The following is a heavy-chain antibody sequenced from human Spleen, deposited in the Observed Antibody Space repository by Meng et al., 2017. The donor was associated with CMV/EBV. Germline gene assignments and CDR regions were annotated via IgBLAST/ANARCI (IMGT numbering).Heavy chain of an antibody. V-gene: IGHV3-21*01. J-gene: IGHJ6*02. CDR2: ISSSSSYI. D-gene: IGHD2-2*02. CDR1: GFTFSSYE. CDR3: ARDGRYCSSTSCYMSYDFWSGYPPFYYYYGMDV. Sequence: GESLKISCAASGFTFSSYEMNWVRQAPGKGLEWVSSISSSSSYIYYADSVKGRFTISRDNAKNSLYLQMNSLRAEDTAVYYCARDGRYCSSTSCYMSYDFWSGYPPFYYYYGMDVWGQGTTVTVSS.